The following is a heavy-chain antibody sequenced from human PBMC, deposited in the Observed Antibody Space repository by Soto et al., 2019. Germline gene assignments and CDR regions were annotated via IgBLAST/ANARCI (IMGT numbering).Heavy chain of an antibody. CDR2: MNPGSGDT. D-gene: IGHD3-16*01. CDR1: GYSFTNND. J-gene: IGHJ5*02. Sequence: ASVKVSCKASGYSFTNNDVSWVRQATGQGLEWMGWMNPGSGDTGYAQKFQGRVTMTRDISIATAYMELSSLRSDDTAIYYCARMETFGSLNWVEPWGQGTLVTVSS. CDR3: ARMETFGSLNWVEP. V-gene: IGHV1-8*01.